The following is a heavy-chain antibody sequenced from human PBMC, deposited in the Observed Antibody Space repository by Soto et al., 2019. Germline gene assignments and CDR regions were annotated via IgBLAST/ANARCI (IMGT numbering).Heavy chain of an antibody. CDR2: IYYSGST. CDR1: GGSISSYY. D-gene: IGHD2-15*01. Sequence: SETLSLTCTVSGGSISSYYWSWIRQPPGKGLEWIGYIYYSGSTNYNPSLKSRVTISVDTSKNQFSLKLSSVTAADTAVYYCARGRDYCSGGSCYSVFGYWGQGTLVTVSS. J-gene: IGHJ4*02. CDR3: ARGRDYCSGGSCYSVFGY. V-gene: IGHV4-59*08.